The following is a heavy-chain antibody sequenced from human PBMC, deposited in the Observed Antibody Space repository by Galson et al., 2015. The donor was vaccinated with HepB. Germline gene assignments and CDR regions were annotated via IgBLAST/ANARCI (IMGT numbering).Heavy chain of an antibody. CDR2: INAGNGNT. D-gene: IGHD3-3*01. CDR3: AKGAVLAGFLETYGMDV. V-gene: IGHV1-3*01. Sequence: SVKVSCKASGYTFTSYAMHWVRQAPGQRLEWMGWINAGNGNTKYSQKFQGRVTITRDTSASTAYMELSSLRSEDTAVYYCAKGAVLAGFLETYGMDVWGQGTTVTVSS. CDR1: GYTFTSYA. J-gene: IGHJ6*02.